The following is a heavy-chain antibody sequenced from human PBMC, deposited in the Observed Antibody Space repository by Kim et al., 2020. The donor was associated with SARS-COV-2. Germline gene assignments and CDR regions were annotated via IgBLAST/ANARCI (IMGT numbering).Heavy chain of an antibody. CDR1: GFSVSSNY. CDR2: IYRGDVT. CDR3: ARDQVDGYWS. J-gene: IGHJ1*01. Sequence: GGSLRLSCAASGFSVSSNYMTWVRQAPGKGLEWVSAIYRGDVTHYADSVEGRFTISRDNFNNRLFLQMISLRFEDTGVYYCARDQVDGYWSWGQGILVPV. D-gene: IGHD5-18*01. V-gene: IGHV3-66*01.